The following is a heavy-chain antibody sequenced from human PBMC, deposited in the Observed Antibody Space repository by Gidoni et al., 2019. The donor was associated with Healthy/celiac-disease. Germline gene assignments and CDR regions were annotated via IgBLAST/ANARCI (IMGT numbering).Heavy chain of an antibody. D-gene: IGHD2-8*01. Sequence: QLQLQESGSGLVKPSQTLSLTCAVSGGSISSGGYSWSWIRQPPGKGLEWIGYIYHSGSTYYNPSLKSRVTISVDRSKNQFSLKLSSVTAADTAVYYCAGGMVYASSSGGMDVWGQGTTVTVSS. J-gene: IGHJ6*02. CDR3: AGGMVYASSSGGMDV. CDR1: GGSISSGGYS. V-gene: IGHV4-30-2*01. CDR2: IYHSGST.